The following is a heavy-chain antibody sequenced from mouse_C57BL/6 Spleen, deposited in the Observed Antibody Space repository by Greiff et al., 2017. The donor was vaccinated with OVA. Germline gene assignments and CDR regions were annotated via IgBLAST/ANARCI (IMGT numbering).Heavy chain of an antibody. CDR3: ARRGKNSYAMDY. CDR1: GYTFTDYN. CDR2: INPHNGGT. Sequence: EVQRVESGPELVKPGASVKLSCKASGYTFTDYNMHWVKQSHGKSLEWIGYINPHNGGTSYNQKFKGKATLTVNKSSSTSYMALRSLTSEDSAVYDCARRGKNSYAMDYWGQGTSVTVSS. V-gene: IGHV1-22*01. J-gene: IGHJ4*01.